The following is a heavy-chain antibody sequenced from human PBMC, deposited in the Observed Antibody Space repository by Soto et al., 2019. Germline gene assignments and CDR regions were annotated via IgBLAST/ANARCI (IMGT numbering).Heavy chain of an antibody. Sequence: GASVKVSCKASGYTFSTYAMHWVRQAPGQSLEWMGWLNGGTGQTRYSQKFQDRVIITRDTSASTGYMELRSLTSEDTAVYYCARGKGMEENYFYYGVDIWGQGTTVTVSS. CDR1: GYTFSTYA. V-gene: IGHV1-3*01. CDR3: ARGKGMEENYFYYGVDI. J-gene: IGHJ6*02. CDR2: LNGGTGQT. D-gene: IGHD1-1*01.